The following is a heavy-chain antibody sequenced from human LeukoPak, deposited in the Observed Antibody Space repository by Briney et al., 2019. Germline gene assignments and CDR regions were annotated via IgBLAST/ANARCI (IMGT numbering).Heavy chain of an antibody. J-gene: IGHJ4*02. Sequence: PGGSLRLSCTASGFTFCDYAMSWFRQAPGKGLEWVGFIRSETYGGTTEYAASVKGRFSMSRDDSKSIAYLQMNSLKTEDTAVYFCTRDPAGYAYGYSFFDYWGQGTLVTVSS. CDR3: TRDPAGYAYGYSFFDY. CDR2: IRSETYGGTT. CDR1: GFTFCDYA. V-gene: IGHV3-49*03. D-gene: IGHD3-22*01.